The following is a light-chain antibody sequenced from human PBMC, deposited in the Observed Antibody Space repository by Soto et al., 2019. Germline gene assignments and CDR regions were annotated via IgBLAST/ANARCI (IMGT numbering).Light chain of an antibody. CDR3: QQSSRSPPIT. CDR2: AAS. Sequence: DIRLPPSPSSLFAFLCYRFTISCRSSQNIDNYLHWYQQKSGKAPEALIYAASSLRDGVSSRFSGSGYGTEFTLTINNLQPEDFATYYCQQSSRSPPITFGQGTRLEIK. V-gene: IGKV1-39*01. J-gene: IGKJ5*01. CDR1: QNIDNY.